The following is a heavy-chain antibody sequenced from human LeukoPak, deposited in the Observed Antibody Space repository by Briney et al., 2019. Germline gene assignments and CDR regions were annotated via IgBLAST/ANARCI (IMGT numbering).Heavy chain of an antibody. D-gene: IGHD3-10*01. J-gene: IGHJ4*02. CDR3: ARDSGERGSGSYLIAY. CDR2: INPNSGGT. CDR1: GYTFTGYY. V-gene: IGHV1-2*02. Sequence: ASVKVSCKASGYTFTGYYMRWVRQAPGQGLEWMGWINPNSGGTNYAQKFQGRVTMTRDTSISTAYMELSRLRSDDTAVYCCARDSGERGSGSYLIAYWGQGTLVTVSS.